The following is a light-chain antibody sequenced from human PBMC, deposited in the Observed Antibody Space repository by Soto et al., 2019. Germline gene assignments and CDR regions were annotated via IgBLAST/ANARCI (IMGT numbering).Light chain of an antibody. CDR1: QSISSY. J-gene: IGKJ1*01. V-gene: IGKV1-39*01. Sequence: DIQMTQSPSSLSASVGDSVTITCRASQSISSYLNWYQQKPGKAPKLLIYAASSLQSGVPSRFSGSGSGSDFTLTISSLQPEDFATYYCQKSYSDSPTFGQGTKVEIK. CDR3: QKSYSDSPT. CDR2: AAS.